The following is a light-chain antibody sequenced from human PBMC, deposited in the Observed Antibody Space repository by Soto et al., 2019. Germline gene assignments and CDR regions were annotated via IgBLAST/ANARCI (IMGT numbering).Light chain of an antibody. J-gene: IGKJ1*01. CDR2: LGS. Sequence: VLTQSPLSLHVTPGEPASISCRSSQSLLHSNGNIYLDWYLQKPGQSPQLLIYLGSIRASGVPDRLRGRGSGTDFKLKITRVEAEDVGGYYCMQAIQAPRTFGLGTKVEIK. CDR3: MQAIQAPRT. V-gene: IGKV2-28*01. CDR1: QSLLHSNGNIY.